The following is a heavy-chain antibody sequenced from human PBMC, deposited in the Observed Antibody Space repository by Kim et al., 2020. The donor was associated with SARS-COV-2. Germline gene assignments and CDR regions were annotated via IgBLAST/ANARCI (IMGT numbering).Heavy chain of an antibody. Sequence: SETLSLTCTVSGGSISSSSYYWGRIRQPPGKGLEWIGSIYYSGSTYYNPSLKSRVTISVDTSKNQFSLKLSSVTAADTAVYYCASPPHCSSTSCYYSFDYWGQGTLVTVSS. J-gene: IGHJ4*02. CDR1: GGSISSSSYY. CDR3: ASPPHCSSTSCYYSFDY. D-gene: IGHD2-2*01. V-gene: IGHV4-39*01. CDR2: IYYSGST.